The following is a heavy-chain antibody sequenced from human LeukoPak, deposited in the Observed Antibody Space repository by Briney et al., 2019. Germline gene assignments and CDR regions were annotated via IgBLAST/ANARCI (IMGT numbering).Heavy chain of an antibody. V-gene: IGHV4-39*07. J-gene: IGHJ4*02. Sequence: SETLSLTCTVSGGSISSGSYYWNWIRQPPGKGLEWIGEINHSGSTNYNPSLKSRVTISVDTSKNQFSLKLSSVTAADTAVYYCARLIAPAASPFDYWGQGTLVTVSS. D-gene: IGHD2-2*01. CDR3: ARLIAPAASPFDY. CDR2: INHSGST. CDR1: GGSISSGSYY.